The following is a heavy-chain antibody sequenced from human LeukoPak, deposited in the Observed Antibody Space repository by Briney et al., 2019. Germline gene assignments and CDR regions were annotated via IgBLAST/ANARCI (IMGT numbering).Heavy chain of an antibody. Sequence: SETLSLTCTVSGGSISGYYWSWIRQPPGKGLDWIGNIYYSGSTNYNPSLKSRVSISVDTSKNQFSLRLSSVTAADTAVYYCARDRCPYSSGWYGMGVWGQGTTVTVSS. CDR3: ARDRCPYSSGWYGMGV. V-gene: IGHV4-59*01. CDR1: GGSISGYY. D-gene: IGHD6-19*01. CDR2: IYYSGST. J-gene: IGHJ6*02.